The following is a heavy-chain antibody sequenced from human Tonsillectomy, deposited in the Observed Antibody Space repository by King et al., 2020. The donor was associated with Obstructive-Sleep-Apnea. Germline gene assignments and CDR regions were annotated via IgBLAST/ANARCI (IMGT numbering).Heavy chain of an antibody. CDR1: GGSISSYY. Sequence: QLQESGPGLVKPSETLSLTCTVSGGSISSYYWSWIRQPPGKGLEWIGYIYYSGSTNYNPSLESRVTISVDTSKNQFSLTLSSVTAADTAVYYCARHERDDSSGYYYLYYFDYWGQGTLVTVSS. D-gene: IGHD3-22*01. J-gene: IGHJ4*02. CDR2: IYYSGST. V-gene: IGHV4-59*08. CDR3: ARHERDDSSGYYYLYYFDY.